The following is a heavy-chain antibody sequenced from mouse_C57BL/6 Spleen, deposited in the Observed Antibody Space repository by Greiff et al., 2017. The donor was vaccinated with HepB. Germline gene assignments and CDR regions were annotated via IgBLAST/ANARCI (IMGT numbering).Heavy chain of an antibody. V-gene: IGHV5-9-1*02. J-gene: IGHJ3*01. CDR3: TRAAWDWFAY. Sequence: EVKLMESGEGLVKPGGSLKLSCAASGFTFSSYAMSWVRQTPEKRLEWVAYISSGGDYIYYADTVKGRFTISRDNARNTLYLQMSSLKSEDTAMYYCTRAAWDWFAYWGQGTLVTVSA. CDR1: GFTFSSYA. CDR2: ISSGGDYI. D-gene: IGHD4-1*01.